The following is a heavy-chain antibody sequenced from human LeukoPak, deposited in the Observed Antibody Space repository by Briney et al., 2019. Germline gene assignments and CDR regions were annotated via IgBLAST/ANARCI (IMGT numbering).Heavy chain of an antibody. CDR3: ARRTGSSMGSYYSYYMDV. CDR1: LDSDFSSSAT. Sequence: SQTLPLTRAISLDSDFSSSATWHWTRQSPSRGLEWLGRTYYRSKWSNDYAVSVTSRITINPDTSKNQFSLQLNSVTPEDTAVYYCARRTGSSMGSYYSYYMDVWGSGTTVTVSS. CDR2: TYYRSKWSN. V-gene: IGHV6-1*01. J-gene: IGHJ6*03. D-gene: IGHD6-6*01.